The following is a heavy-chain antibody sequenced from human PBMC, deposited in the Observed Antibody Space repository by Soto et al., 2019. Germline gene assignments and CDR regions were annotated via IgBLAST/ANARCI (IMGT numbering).Heavy chain of an antibody. J-gene: IGHJ5*02. CDR3: ARHPSIYIAAVT. Sequence: GEPLNISCKGSGYSFINYWIAWGRQMPRKGLECMGIIYPGDSDTRYSPSFQGQVTISAANYISTAYLQWSSLKASETAMYYCARHPSIYIAAVTWGEGTLVTVS. CDR2: IYPGDSDT. D-gene: IGHD6-13*01. CDR1: GYSFINYW. V-gene: IGHV5-51*01.